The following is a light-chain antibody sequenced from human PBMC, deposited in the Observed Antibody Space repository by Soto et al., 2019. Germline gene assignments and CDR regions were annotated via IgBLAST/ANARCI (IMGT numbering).Light chain of an antibody. CDR2: DTS. CDR1: QSVENY. V-gene: IGKV3-11*01. CDR3: HQRYIWPPLT. Sequence: EIVLTQSPATLSLSPGERAALSCRASQSVENYLAWFQQKRGQAPRLLIYDTSNRAAGIPDRFSGSGSGTYFTLTISSLEPEDFAVYYCHQRYIWPPLTFGGGTKVEIK. J-gene: IGKJ4*01.